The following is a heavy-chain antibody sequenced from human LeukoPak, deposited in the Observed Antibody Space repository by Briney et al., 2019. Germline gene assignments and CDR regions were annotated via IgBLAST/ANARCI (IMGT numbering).Heavy chain of an antibody. V-gene: IGHV4-39*01. CDR3: AKSGGYGLIDY. CDR2: IYSSGST. CDR1: GASISGSGYY. D-gene: IGHD1-26*01. Sequence: SETLSLTCTVSGASISGSGYYWGWIRQPPGKGLVWIGSIYSSGSTYYNASLQSRVTISIETSKNQISLRLNSVTAADTAMYYCAKSGGYGLIDYWGQGTLVTVSS. J-gene: IGHJ4*02.